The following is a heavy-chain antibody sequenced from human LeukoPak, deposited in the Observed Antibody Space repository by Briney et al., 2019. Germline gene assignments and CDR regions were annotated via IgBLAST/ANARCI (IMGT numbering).Heavy chain of an antibody. V-gene: IGHV3-23*01. J-gene: IGHJ5*02. Sequence: PGGSLRLSCAASGFIFSIYAISWVRQAPGKGLEWVSAISGSGGSTYYEDAVKGRFTISRDNTKNTLYLQMNSRIAEDTAVYYCAENMYYDFWSGYSRIDPWGQGTLVTVSS. CDR3: AENMYYDFWSGYSRIDP. D-gene: IGHD3-3*01. CDR1: GFIFSIYA. CDR2: ISGSGGST.